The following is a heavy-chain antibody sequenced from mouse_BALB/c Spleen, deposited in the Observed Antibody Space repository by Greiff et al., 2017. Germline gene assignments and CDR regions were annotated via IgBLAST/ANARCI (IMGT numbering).Heavy chain of an antibody. CDR1: GFTFSSFG. D-gene: IGHD3-2*01. CDR3: ARWDSSAAGFAY. V-gene: IGHV5-17*02. J-gene: IGHJ3*01. Sequence: EVKLVESGGGLVQPGGSRKLSCAASGFTFSSFGMHWVRQAPEKGLEWVAYISSGSSTIYYADTVKGRFTISRDNPKNTLFLQMTSLRSEDTAMYYCARWDSSAAGFAYWGQGTLVTVSA. CDR2: ISSGSSTI.